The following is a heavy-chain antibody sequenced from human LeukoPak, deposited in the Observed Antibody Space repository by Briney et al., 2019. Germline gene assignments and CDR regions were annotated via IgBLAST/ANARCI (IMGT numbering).Heavy chain of an antibody. Sequence: PSETLSLTCAVSGYSISSGYYWGWIRQPPGKGLEWIGSIYHSGSTYYYPSLKSRVTISLDTSNNLFSLKLTSVTAADTAVYYCARGAYCSGATCYRSYDYYYMDVWGRGTTVTVAS. D-gene: IGHD2-15*01. CDR1: GYSISSGYY. J-gene: IGHJ6*03. V-gene: IGHV4-38-2*01. CDR3: ARGAYCSGATCYRSYDYYYMDV. CDR2: IYHSGST.